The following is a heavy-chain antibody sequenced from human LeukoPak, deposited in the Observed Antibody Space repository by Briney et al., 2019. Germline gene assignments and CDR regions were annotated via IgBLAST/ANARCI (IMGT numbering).Heavy chain of an antibody. V-gene: IGHV3-23*01. CDR1: GFTFSSYA. J-gene: IGHJ6*03. D-gene: IGHD3-3*01. Sequence: GGSLRLSCAASGFTFSSYAMSWVRQAPGKGLEWVSAISGSGGSTYYADSVKGRLTISRDNSKNTLYLQMNSLRAEDTAVYYCAKAVYDFWSGYYKGGYYYYYYMDVWGKGTTVTVSS. CDR2: ISGSGGST. CDR3: AKAVYDFWSGYYKGGYYYYYYMDV.